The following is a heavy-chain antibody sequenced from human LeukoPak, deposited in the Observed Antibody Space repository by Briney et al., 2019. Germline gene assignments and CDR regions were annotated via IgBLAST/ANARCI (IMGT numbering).Heavy chain of an antibody. V-gene: IGHV4-34*01. CDR1: GGSFSGYY. J-gene: IGHJ4*02. D-gene: IGHD6-13*01. CDR3: ARIGIAATGGKRRGSVAPYYFDY. Sequence: SETLSLTCAVYGGSFSGYYWSWIRQSPGKGLEWIGEINHSGSTNYNPSLKSRVTISVDTSKNQCSLKLNSVTAADTAVYYCARIGIAATGGKRRGSVAPYYFDYWGQGALVTVSS. CDR2: INHSGST.